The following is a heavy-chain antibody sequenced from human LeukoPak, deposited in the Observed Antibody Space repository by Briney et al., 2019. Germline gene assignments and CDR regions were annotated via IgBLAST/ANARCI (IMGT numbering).Heavy chain of an antibody. J-gene: IGHJ5*02. CDR2: ISGSGGST. Sequence: PGGSLRLSCAASGFTFSSYAMSWVRQAPGKGLEWVSAISGSGGSTYYADSVKGRFTISRDNSKNTLYLQMNSLRAEDTAVYYCAKFLSFGGVVRRSENDNWFDPWGQGTLVTVSS. CDR1: GFTFSSYA. CDR3: AKFLSFGGVVRRSENDNWFDP. V-gene: IGHV3-23*01. D-gene: IGHD3-3*01.